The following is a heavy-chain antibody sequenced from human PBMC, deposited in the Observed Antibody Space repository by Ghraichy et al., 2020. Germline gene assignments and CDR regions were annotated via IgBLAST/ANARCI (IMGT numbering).Heavy chain of an antibody. D-gene: IGHD6-19*01. CDR2: ISGSGSST. CDR1: GFTFSSYA. CDR3: AKARAGLPYYSGWYD. Sequence: GGSLRLSCAGSGFTFSSYAMSWVRQAPGKGLEWVSGISGSGSSTYYADSVKGRFAISRDNSKDTLFLQMTSLRADDTAVYYCAKARAGLPYYSGWYDWGQGTLVTVSS. V-gene: IGHV3-23*01. J-gene: IGHJ4*02.